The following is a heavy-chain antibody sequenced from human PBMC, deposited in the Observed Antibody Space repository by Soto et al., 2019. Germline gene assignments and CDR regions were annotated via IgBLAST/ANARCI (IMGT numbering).Heavy chain of an antibody. Sequence: SETLSLPCTVSGGSISSGGYYWSWIRQHPGKGMEWIGYIYYSGSTYYNPSLKSRVTISVDTSKNQFSLKLSSVTAADTAVYYCASSRFGELYNWFDPWGQGTLVTVSS. CDR2: IYYSGST. V-gene: IGHV4-31*03. CDR1: GGSISSGGYY. D-gene: IGHD3-10*01. J-gene: IGHJ5*02. CDR3: ASSRFGELYNWFDP.